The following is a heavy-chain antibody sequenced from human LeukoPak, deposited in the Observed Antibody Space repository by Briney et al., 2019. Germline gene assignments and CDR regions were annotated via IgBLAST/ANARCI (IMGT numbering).Heavy chain of an antibody. CDR3: AKGGYCSSTSCYNGEDNWFDP. D-gene: IGHD2-2*02. CDR2: ISGGGGRT. J-gene: IGHJ5*02. V-gene: IGHV3-23*01. Sequence: PGGSLRLSCAASGFTFSSYAMSWVRQAPGKGLEWVSAISGGGGRTYYADSVKGRFTISRDNSRKTLYLQMNSLRAEDTAVYYCAKGGYCSSTSCYNGEDNWFDPWGQGTLVTVSS. CDR1: GFTFSSYA.